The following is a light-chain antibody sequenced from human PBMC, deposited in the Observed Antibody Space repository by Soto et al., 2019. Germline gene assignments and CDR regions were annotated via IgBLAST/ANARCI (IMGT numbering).Light chain of an antibody. Sequence: DIQMTQSPSTLSASVGDRVTITCRASQSISSWLAWYQQKPGKAPKLLIYDAFSLESGVPSWFSGSGSGTEITRTISSLQPDDFETYYCEQYNSYPYTVGQGTKLEIK. CDR1: QSISSW. V-gene: IGKV1-5*01. CDR2: DAF. J-gene: IGKJ2*01. CDR3: EQYNSYPYT.